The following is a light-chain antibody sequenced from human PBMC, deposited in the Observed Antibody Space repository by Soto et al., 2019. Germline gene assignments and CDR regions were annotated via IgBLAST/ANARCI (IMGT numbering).Light chain of an antibody. CDR3: SSYTTSNTRQIV. CDR1: SSEVGGYNY. CDR2: DVT. Sequence: QSALTQPSSVAGSPGQSITISGTGTSSEVGGYNYVSGYQHHPGKAPKLIIYDVTNRHSGVSNPFSGSKSGNTASLTISGLQPEDEADYYCSSYTTSNTRQIVFGTGTKVTVL. J-gene: IGLJ1*01. V-gene: IGLV2-14*03.